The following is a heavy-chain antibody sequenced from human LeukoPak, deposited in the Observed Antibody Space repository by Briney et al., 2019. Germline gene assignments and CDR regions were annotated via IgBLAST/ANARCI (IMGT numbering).Heavy chain of an antibody. V-gene: IGHV4-31*11. J-gene: IGHJ4*02. D-gene: IGHD3-22*01. Sequence: PSETLSRTCAVSGGSISSGGYYWSWIRQHPGKGLEWIGYIYYSGSTYYNPSLKSRVTISVDTSKNQFSLKLSSVTAADTAVYYCARVAPDDSSGYYLDYWGQGTLVSVSS. CDR1: GGSISSGGYY. CDR3: ARVAPDDSSGYYLDY. CDR2: IYYSGST.